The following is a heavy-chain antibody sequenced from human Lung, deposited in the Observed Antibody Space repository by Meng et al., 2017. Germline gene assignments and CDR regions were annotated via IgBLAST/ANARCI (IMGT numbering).Heavy chain of an antibody. V-gene: IGHV3-15*01. J-gene: IGHJ4*02. CDR2: IKSNTDGGTA. CDR1: GFYLNKAW. Sequence: VNVVETGGSCVKLGGSRRISCAATGFYLNKAWMSWVRQAPGKGLEWVGRIKSNTDGGTAEYAAPVTGRFTISRDDSKSTLYLQMSGLRIDDTGVYYCTWDDKAVSDYWGQGTLVTVSS. D-gene: IGHD1-26*01. CDR3: TWDDKAVSDY.